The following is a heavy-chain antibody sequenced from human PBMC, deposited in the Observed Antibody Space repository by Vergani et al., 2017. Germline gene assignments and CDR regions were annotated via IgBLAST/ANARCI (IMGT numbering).Heavy chain of an antibody. CDR1: GFTFSDYY. CDR3: ARERMAIFGVVTRGFVDY. V-gene: IGHV3-11*01. J-gene: IGHJ4*02. CDR2: ISSSGSTI. D-gene: IGHD3-3*01. Sequence: QVQLVESGGGLVKPGGSLRLSCAASGFTFSDYYMSWIRQAPGKGLEWVSYISSSGSTIYSADSVKGRFTISRDNAKNSLYLQMNSLRAEDTAVYYCARERMAIFGVVTRGFVDYWGQGTLVTVSS.